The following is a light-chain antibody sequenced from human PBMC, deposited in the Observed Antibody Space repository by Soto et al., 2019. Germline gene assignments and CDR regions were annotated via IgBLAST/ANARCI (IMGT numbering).Light chain of an antibody. Sequence: EFVLTQSPGTLSLSPGERATLSFRASQTVRNNYLARYQQKPGQAPRLLIYDASSRATGIPDRFSGGGSGTDFTLTISRLEPEDFAVYYCQQFSSYPLTFGRGTKVDIK. V-gene: IGKV3-20*01. CDR2: DAS. CDR1: QTVRNNY. J-gene: IGKJ4*01. CDR3: QQFSSYPLT.